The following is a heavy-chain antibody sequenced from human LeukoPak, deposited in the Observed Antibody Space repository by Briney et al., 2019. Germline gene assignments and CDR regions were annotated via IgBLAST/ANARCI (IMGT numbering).Heavy chain of an antibody. J-gene: IGHJ4*02. V-gene: IGHV3-23*01. Sequence: PGGSLRLSCAASGFTLSSFAMNWVRQAPGKGLEWVSAISGNGYAYYADSVKGRFTISRDNSKNTLYLQMNSLRVEDTAVYYCAKRGAEVRTTVAPGDYWGQGTLLTVSS. CDR1: GFTLSSFA. D-gene: IGHD1-7*01. CDR2: ISGNGYA. CDR3: AKRGAEVRTTVAPGDY.